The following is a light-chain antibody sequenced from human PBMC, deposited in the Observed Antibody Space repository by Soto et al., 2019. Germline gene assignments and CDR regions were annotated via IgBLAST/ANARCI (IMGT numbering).Light chain of an antibody. CDR1: QRVSSN. CDR2: GAS. J-gene: IGKJ1*01. CDR3: QHYNNWPLT. Sequence: EIVMTHSPVTLSVSPGERATLSCSASQRVSSNVAWYQQKPGQAPRLLIYGASTRATGIPARFSGSGSGTEFTLTISSLQSEDFAVYYCQHYNNWPLTFGQGTKVDIK. V-gene: IGKV3-15*01.